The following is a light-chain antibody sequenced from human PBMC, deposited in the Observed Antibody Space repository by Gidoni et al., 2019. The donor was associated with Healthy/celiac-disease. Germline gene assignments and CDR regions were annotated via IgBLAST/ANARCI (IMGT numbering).Light chain of an antibody. Sequence: DIQLTQSPSFLSASVGDRVTITCRASQGISSYLAWYQQKPGKAPKLLIYAASTLQSGVPSRFSGSGSGTEFTLTISSLRPEDFATYYCQQLNSYRFTFGPGTKVDIK. V-gene: IGKV1-9*01. CDR2: AAS. CDR3: QQLNSYRFT. CDR1: QGISSY. J-gene: IGKJ3*01.